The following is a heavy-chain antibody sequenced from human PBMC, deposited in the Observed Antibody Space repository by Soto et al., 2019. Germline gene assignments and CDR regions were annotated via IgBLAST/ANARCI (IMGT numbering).Heavy chain of an antibody. CDR2: IIAIFGTP. V-gene: IGHV1-69*12. Sequence: QVQLVQSGAEVKKPGSSVKVSCKASGGTFSSYAISWVRQAPGQGREWMGGIIAIFGTPNYAQKVQGRVTITADEPTSTAYMELTSPRSDDTAAYYCARSIDYGGNSNWFDPWGEGTLVTVSS. J-gene: IGHJ5*02. D-gene: IGHD4-17*01. CDR1: GGTFSSYA. CDR3: ARSIDYGGNSNWFDP.